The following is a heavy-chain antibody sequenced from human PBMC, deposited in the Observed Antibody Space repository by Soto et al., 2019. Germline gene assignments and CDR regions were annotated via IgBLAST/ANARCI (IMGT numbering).Heavy chain of an antibody. CDR2: IIPMFGTA. CDR3: ASGIQPWLRRITSGYSG. D-gene: IGHD5-12*01. J-gene: IGHJ4*02. CDR1: GGTFSTYA. Sequence: QVQLVQSGAEVKKPESSVKVSCKAPGGTFSTYAISWVRQAPGQGLEWMGGIIPMFGTAHYAQRFQDRVTITADESTNTVYMELSSLRSEDTAVYFCASGIQPWLRRITSGYSGWGQGTLVTVSS. V-gene: IGHV1-69*12.